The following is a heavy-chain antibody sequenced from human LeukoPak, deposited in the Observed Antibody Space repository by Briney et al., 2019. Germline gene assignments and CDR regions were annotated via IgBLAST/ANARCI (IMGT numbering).Heavy chain of an antibody. CDR2: VFYTGSS. D-gene: IGHD6-6*01. V-gene: IGHV4-59*11. CDR1: GGFISSHY. Sequence: SETLSLTCSVSGGFISSHYWSWIRQSPGKGLEWVGYVFYTGSSNYNPSLKSRVTLSVDTSKNQFSLELRSVTAADTAVYYCARAHPAYSSSSGFDYWGQGALVTVSS. J-gene: IGHJ4*02. CDR3: ARAHPAYSSSSGFDY.